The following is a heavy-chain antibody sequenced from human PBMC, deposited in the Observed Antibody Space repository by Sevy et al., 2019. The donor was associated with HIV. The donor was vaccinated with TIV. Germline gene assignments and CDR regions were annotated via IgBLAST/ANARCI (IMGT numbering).Heavy chain of an antibody. J-gene: IGHJ4*02. CDR3: TRDRYAGPNMSYLDY. V-gene: IGHV3-30*04. CDR2: ISYDGSDK. Sequence: GGSLRLSCAASGFTFSSYTMHWVRQAPGKGLEWVALISYDGSDKYYGDSVKGRFTISRDNSKNRLYLQMNSLTPGDTAVYYCTRDRYAGPNMSYLDYWAQGTLVTVSS. CDR1: GFTFSSYT. D-gene: IGHD2-21*01.